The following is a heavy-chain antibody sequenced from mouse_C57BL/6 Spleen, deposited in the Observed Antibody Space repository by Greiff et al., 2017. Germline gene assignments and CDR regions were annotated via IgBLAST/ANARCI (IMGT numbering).Heavy chain of an antibody. Sequence: EVQLQQSGPELVKPGASVKISCKASGYTFTDYYMNWVKQSHGKSLEWIGDINPNNGGTSYNQKFKGKATLTVDKSSSTAYMELRSLTSEDSAVYYCANYKGYWGQGTTLTVSS. J-gene: IGHJ2*01. D-gene: IGHD2-12*01. CDR2: INPNNGGT. CDR1: GYTFTDYY. V-gene: IGHV1-26*01. CDR3: ANYKGY.